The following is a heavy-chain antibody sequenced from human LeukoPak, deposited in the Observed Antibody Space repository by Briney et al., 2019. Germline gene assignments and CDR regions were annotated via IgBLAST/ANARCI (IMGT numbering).Heavy chain of an antibody. CDR2: ISAYNGNT. V-gene: IGHV1-18*01. CDR3: ARVLRVNTSSEDNY. J-gene: IGHJ4*02. Sequence: ASVKVSCKASGYTFTSYGISWVRQAPGQGLEWMGWISAYNGNTNYAQKLQGRVTMTTDTSTSTAYMELRSLRSDDTAVYYCARVLRVNTSSEDNYWGQEPLVTVSS. D-gene: IGHD6-6*01. CDR1: GYTFTSYG.